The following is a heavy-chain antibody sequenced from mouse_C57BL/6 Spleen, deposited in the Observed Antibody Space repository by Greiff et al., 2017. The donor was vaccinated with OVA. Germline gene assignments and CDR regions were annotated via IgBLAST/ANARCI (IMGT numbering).Heavy chain of an antibody. D-gene: IGHD1-1*01. CDR1: GYTFTSYW. CDR2: IDPSDSYT. CDR3: ARGVGSSYVDYAMDY. Sequence: VQLQQPGAELVMPGASVKLSCKASGYTFTSYWMHWVKQRPGQGLEWIGEIDPSDSYTNYNQKFKGKSTLTVDKSSSTAYMQLSSLTSEDSAVYYCARGVGSSYVDYAMDYWGQGTSVTVSS. J-gene: IGHJ4*01. V-gene: IGHV1-69*01.